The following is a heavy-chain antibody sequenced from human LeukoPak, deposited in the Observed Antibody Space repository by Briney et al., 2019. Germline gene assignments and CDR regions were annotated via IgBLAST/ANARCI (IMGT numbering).Heavy chain of an antibody. D-gene: IGHD3-22*01. CDR1: GGSFSGYY. CDR2: INHSGST. Sequence: SETLSLTCAVYGGSFSGYYWSWIRQPPGKGLEWIGEINHSGSTNYNPSLKSRVIISVDTSKNQFSLKLSSVTAADTAVYYCARGLDSSGYYLSWGQGTLVTVSS. J-gene: IGHJ4*02. CDR3: ARGLDSSGYYLS. V-gene: IGHV4-34*01.